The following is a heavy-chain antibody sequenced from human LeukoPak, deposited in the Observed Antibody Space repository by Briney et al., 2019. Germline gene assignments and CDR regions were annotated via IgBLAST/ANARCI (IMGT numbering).Heavy chain of an antibody. D-gene: IGHD2-21*02. CDR1: GFTFSSYA. J-gene: IGHJ4*02. CDR3: AKLEVVTATSDYFDY. CDR2: ISGSGGST. Sequence: GGSLRLSCAASGFTFSSYAISWVRQAPGKGLEWVSAISGSGGSTYYADSVKGRFTISRDNSKNTLYLQMNSLRAEDTAVYYCAKLEVVTATSDYFDYWGQGTLVTVSS. V-gene: IGHV3-23*01.